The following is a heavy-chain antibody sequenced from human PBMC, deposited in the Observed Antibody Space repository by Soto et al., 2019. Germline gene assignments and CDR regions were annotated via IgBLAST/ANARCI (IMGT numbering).Heavy chain of an antibody. CDR1: GFTFDDYA. V-gene: IGHV3-9*01. CDR2: ISWNSCSI. J-gene: IGHJ3*02. CDR3: AKTSSGWVGGAFDI. D-gene: IGHD6-19*01. Sequence: DVQLVESGGGLVQPGRSLRLSCAASGFTFDDYAMHWVRQAPGKGLEWVSGISWNSCSIGYADSVKGRFTISRDNAKNSLYLQMNSLRAEDTALYYCAKTSSGWVGGAFDIWGQGTMVTVSS.